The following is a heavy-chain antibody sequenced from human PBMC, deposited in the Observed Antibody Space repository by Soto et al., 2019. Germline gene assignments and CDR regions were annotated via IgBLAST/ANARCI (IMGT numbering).Heavy chain of an antibody. J-gene: IGHJ6*02. CDR3: AREGVAAPYYYGMDV. D-gene: IGHD2-15*01. V-gene: IGHV4-59*01. CDR1: GDSIRSYY. Sequence: SETLSLTCTVSGDSIRSYYWSWIRQPPGKGLEWIGYISYTGSTHYNPSLKSRVTISADTSKNQFSLKLSSVTIADTALYYCAREGVAAPYYYGMDVWGQGSTVTVSS. CDR2: ISYTGST.